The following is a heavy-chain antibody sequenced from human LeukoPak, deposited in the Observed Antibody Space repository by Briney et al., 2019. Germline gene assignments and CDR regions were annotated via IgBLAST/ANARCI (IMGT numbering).Heavy chain of an antibody. CDR2: IYYSGST. D-gene: IGHD2-2*01. J-gene: IGHJ6*02. Sequence: SETLSLTCAVSGGSISSYYWSWIRQPPGKGLEWIGYIYYSGSTNYNPSLKSRVTISVDTSKNQFSLKLSSVTAADTAVYYCAGPYCSSPSCYRGTYYYGMDVWGQGTTVTVSS. V-gene: IGHV4-59*08. CDR1: GGSISSYY. CDR3: AGPYCSSPSCYRGTYYYGMDV.